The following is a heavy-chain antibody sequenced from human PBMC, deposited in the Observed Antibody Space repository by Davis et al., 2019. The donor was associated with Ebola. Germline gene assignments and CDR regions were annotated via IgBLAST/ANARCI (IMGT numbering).Heavy chain of an antibody. CDR3: ARSSYQPDY. CDR2: IKEDGSEK. CDR1: GFTFRSYW. V-gene: IGHV3-7*01. J-gene: IGHJ4*02. D-gene: IGHD2-2*01. Sequence: ESLKISCPASGFTFRSYWLSWVRQAQGKGLEWVAKIKEDGSEKLEVDSVKGRFSISRDSTSNTLYLQMNGLRAEDTAVYYCARSSYQPDYWGQGTLVTVSS.